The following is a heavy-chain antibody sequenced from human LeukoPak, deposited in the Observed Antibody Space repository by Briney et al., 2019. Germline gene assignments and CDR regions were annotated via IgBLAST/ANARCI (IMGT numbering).Heavy chain of an antibody. Sequence: SETLSLTCTVSGGSISSYYWSWIRQPPGKGLEWIGYIYYSGSTNHNPSLKSRVTISVDTSKNQFSLKLSSVTAADTAVYYCARESESGSGYYYYDYWGQGTLVTVSS. D-gene: IGHD3-22*01. CDR2: IYYSGST. V-gene: IGHV4-59*01. J-gene: IGHJ4*02. CDR1: GGSISSYY. CDR3: ARESESGSGYYYYDY.